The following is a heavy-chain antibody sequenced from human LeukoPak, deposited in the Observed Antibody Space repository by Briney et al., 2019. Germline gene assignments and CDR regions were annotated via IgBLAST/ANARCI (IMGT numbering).Heavy chain of an antibody. J-gene: IGHJ6*03. CDR3: AKGAMGGSGSYLYYYYYYMDV. V-gene: IGHV3-23*01. CDR1: GFTLSSYE. Sequence: GGSLRLSCTASGFTLSSYEMSWIRQAPGKGLEWVSSIDYSGGSTYYADSVKGRFTISRDNSKSTLYLQMNSLRAEDTAVYYCAKGAMGGSGSYLYYYYYYMDVWGKGTTVTVSS. D-gene: IGHD3-10*01. CDR2: IDYSGGST.